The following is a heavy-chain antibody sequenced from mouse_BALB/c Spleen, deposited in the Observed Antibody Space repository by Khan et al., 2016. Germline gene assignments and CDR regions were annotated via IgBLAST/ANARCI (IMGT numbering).Heavy chain of an antibody. CDR1: GYSFTGYY. CDR3: ASPYGSSYVGFAY. Sequence: LVKTGASVKISCQASGYSFTGYYMHWVKPSPGKSLEWTGYITSYNGATSYNQKFKGKATFNVDTSSSTAYMQFKRLPSEDSAVYYCASPYGSSYVGFAYWGQGTLATVAS. J-gene: IGHJ3*01. V-gene: IGHV1S34*01. D-gene: IGHD1-1*01. CDR2: ITSYNGAT.